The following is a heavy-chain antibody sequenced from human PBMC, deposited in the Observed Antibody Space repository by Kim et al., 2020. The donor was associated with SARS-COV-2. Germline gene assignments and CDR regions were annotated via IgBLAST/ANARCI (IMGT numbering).Heavy chain of an antibody. Sequence: YAAPVKGRFTISRDDSKNTLYLQMNSLKTEDTAVYYCTTSLYVDTAMVGLWGQGTLVTVSS. CDR3: TTSLYVDTAMVGL. J-gene: IGHJ4*02. V-gene: IGHV3-15*01. D-gene: IGHD5-18*01.